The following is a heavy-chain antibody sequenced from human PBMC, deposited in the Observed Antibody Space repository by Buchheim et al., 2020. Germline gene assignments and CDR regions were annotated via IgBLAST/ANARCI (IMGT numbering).Heavy chain of an antibody. D-gene: IGHD2-8*01. CDR3: ARGSGYYGMVADF. V-gene: IGHV3-33*01. J-gene: IGHJ4*02. CDR2: IWYDGSNK. Sequence: QVQLVNSGGGVVQPGRSLRLSCGASGFSFSSYAMHWVRQAPGKGLEWVALIWYDGSNKYYVDSVKGRFTISRDNSKKMLYLQMNSLRAEDTAIYYCARGSGYYGMVADFWGQGTL. CDR1: GFSFSSYA.